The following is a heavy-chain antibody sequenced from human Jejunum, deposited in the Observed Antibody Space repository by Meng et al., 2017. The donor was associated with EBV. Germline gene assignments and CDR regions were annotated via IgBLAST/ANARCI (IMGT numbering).Heavy chain of an antibody. CDR1: GLPRSDHS. J-gene: IGHJ4*02. D-gene: IGHD2-8*02. Sequence: VLLVDSGVGLVKPGGSLRLACEVSGLPRSDHSMRWMRQAPGRGLAWVSYISRGDTTIYYADSVKGRFTISRDNGKNSLYLEMHSLRADDTAMYYCASPPGGGTGGYWGQGTLVTVSS. V-gene: IGHV3-11*01. CDR3: ASPPGGGTGGY. CDR2: ISRGDTTI.